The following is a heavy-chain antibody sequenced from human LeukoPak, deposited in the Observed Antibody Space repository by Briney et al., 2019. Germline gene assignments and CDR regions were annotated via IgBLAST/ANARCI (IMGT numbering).Heavy chain of an antibody. D-gene: IGHD2-8*01. CDR1: GFTFSSYW. J-gene: IGHJ4*02. Sequence: GGSLRLSCAASGFTFSSYWMNWVRQAPGKGLVWVSRIASDGSSTTYADSVKGRFSISRDNAKNTLYLQMNSLRVEDTAVYYCARGRLHGNGYWGQGTLVTVSS. V-gene: IGHV3-74*01. CDR2: IASDGSST. CDR3: ARGRLHGNGY.